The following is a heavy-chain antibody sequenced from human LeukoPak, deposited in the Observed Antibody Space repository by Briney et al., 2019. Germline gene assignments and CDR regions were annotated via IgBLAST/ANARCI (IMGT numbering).Heavy chain of an antibody. CDR1: GGSISSYY. CDR3: ARHRITIFGVVIPYLDY. J-gene: IGHJ4*02. V-gene: IGHV4-59*08. CDR2: IYYSGST. D-gene: IGHD3-3*01. Sequence: ASETLSLTCTVSGGSISSYYWSWIRQPPGKGLEWIGYIYYSGSTNYNPSLKSRVTISVDTSKNQFSLKLSSVTAADTAVYYCARHRITIFGVVIPYLDYWGQGTLVTVSS.